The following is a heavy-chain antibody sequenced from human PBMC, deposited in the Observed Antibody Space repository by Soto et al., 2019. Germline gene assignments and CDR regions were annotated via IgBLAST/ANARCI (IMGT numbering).Heavy chain of an antibody. Sequence: GGSLRLSCAASGFTFDDYAIHWVRQAPGKGLEWVSGISWNSGSIGYADSVKGRFTISRDNAKNSLYLQMNSLRAGDMALYYCAKDMGSSSHYYYYGMDVWGQGTTVTVSS. CDR3: AKDMGSSSHYYYYGMDV. V-gene: IGHV3-9*03. CDR1: GFTFDDYA. CDR2: ISWNSGSI. D-gene: IGHD6-6*01. J-gene: IGHJ6*02.